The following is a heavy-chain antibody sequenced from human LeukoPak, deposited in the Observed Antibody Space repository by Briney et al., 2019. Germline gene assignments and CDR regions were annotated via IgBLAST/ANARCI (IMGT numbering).Heavy chain of an antibody. V-gene: IGHV4-34*01. CDR2: INHSGST. CDR3: ARGGSYYYGSGSYSY. CDR1: GFTFSSYS. Sequence: GSLRLSCAASGFTFSSYSMNWVRQAPGKGLEWIGEINHSGSTNYNPSLKSRVTISVDTSKNQFSLKLSSVTAADTAAYYCARGGSYYYGSGSYSYWGQGTLVTVSS. J-gene: IGHJ4*02. D-gene: IGHD3-10*01.